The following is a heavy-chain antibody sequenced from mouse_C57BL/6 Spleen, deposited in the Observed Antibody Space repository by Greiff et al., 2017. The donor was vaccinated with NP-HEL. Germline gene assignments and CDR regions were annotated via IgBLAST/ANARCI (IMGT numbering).Heavy chain of an antibody. CDR2: IDPNSGGT. D-gene: IGHD1-1*01. Sequence: VQLQQSGAELVKPGASVTLSCKASGYTFTSYWMHWVQQRPGRGLEWIGRIDPNSGGTKYTEKFTSKATLTVDKPSSTAYMQLSSLTSDDSAVYYCAVGDYYGSSTLDYWGQGTTLTVSS. CDR1: GYTFTSYW. J-gene: IGHJ2*01. V-gene: IGHV1-72*01. CDR3: AVGDYYGSSTLDY.